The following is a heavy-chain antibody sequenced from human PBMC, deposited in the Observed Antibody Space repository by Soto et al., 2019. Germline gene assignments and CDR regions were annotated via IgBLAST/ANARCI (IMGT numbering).Heavy chain of an antibody. CDR3: ASSFGDPVAGTRDFDY. J-gene: IGHJ4*02. Sequence: ASVKVSCKASGYTFTANYIHCVRQAPGQVFEWMGWINPKSGGTKYPQKFQGRVTMTRDTSLSTVYMTLSSLRSEDTAVYYCASSFGDPVAGTRDFDYWGQGTLVTVSS. V-gene: IGHV1-2*02. D-gene: IGHD6-19*01. CDR1: GYTFTANY. CDR2: INPKSGGT.